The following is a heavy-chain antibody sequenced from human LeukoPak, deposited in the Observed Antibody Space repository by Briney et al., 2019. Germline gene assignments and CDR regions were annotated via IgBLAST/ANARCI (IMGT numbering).Heavy chain of an antibody. D-gene: IGHD1-26*01. CDR1: GFTFSSNG. CDR2: IWYDGSKK. V-gene: IGHV3-33*07. J-gene: IGHJ4*02. Sequence: GGSLRLSCAASGFTFSSNGMYWVRQAPGKGLEWVSLIWYDGSKKYYVDSVKGRSTISRDNSKNTLYLQMDSLRAEDTAVYYCARMTGSSADYWGQGTLVTVSS. CDR3: ARMTGSSADY.